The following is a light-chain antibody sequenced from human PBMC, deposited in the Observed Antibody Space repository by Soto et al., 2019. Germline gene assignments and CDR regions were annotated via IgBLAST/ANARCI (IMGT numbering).Light chain of an antibody. V-gene: IGKV1-16*02. J-gene: IGKJ3*01. CDR2: AAS. Sequence: DIQMTQSPSSLSASVGDRVTITCRASQDSSNYLAWFQQKPGRPPKSLIYAASSLQSGVPSKFSGSGSGTDFTLTISILQPEDFATYLSQQYYTSPFTFRPGTKVDIK. CDR3: QQYYTSPFT. CDR1: QDSSNY.